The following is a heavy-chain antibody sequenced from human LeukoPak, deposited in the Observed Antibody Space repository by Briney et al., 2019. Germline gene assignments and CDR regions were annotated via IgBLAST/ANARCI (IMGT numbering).Heavy chain of an antibody. V-gene: IGHV3-23*01. Sequence: GGSLRLSCAASGFTFSNYAMSWVRQAPGKGLEWVSSLSGSGGKTFYADSVRGRFTISRDTSKNTLYLQMNSLRAEDTAVYYCARDPPRGDFWSGAGRYYFDYWGQGTLVTVSS. CDR2: LSGSGGKT. D-gene: IGHD3-3*01. CDR3: ARDPPRGDFWSGAGRYYFDY. J-gene: IGHJ4*02. CDR1: GFTFSNYA.